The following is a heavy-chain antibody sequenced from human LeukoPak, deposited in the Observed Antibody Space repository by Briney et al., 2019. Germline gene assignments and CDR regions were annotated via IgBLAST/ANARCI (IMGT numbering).Heavy chain of an antibody. J-gene: IGHJ4*02. CDR1: DDSISDYY. CDR2: FHNSGTS. CDR3: TRGAGWLIDY. V-gene: IGHV4-59*01. D-gene: IGHD3-16*01. Sequence: SETLSLTCTVSDDSISDYYRGWIRQPPGKGLEWIGYFHNSGTSTYNPSLKSRVTISADTSKNQFSLKLNSLTTADTSVYYCTRGAGWLIDYWGQGILVTVSS.